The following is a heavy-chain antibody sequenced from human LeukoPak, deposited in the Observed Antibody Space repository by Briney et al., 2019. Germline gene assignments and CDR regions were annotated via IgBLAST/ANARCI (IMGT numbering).Heavy chain of an antibody. D-gene: IGHD2-2*03. Sequence: GESLKISCKGSGYSFPTYWIAWVRQMPGKGLGWMGIIYPDESNIRHSPSFQGQVTISADKSISTAYLQWSSLKASDIAMYYCARPPSRGYSSSFEYWGQGTPVTVSS. V-gene: IGHV5-51*01. CDR1: GYSFPTYW. J-gene: IGHJ4*02. CDR2: IYPDESNI. CDR3: ARPPSRGYSSSFEY.